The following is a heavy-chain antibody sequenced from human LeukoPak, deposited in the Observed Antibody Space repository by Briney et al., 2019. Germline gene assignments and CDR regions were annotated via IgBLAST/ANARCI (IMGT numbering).Heavy chain of an antibody. CDR1: GVNFRKYW. D-gene: IGHD3-16*01. J-gene: IGHJ4*01. CDR2: INPDGDYS. V-gene: IGHV3-74*01. Sequence: PGRSLRLSCAASGVNFRKYWMQWVRQVPGKGLVWVSEINPDGDYSGHSNSVRGRFTISRDNAKNTLYLQMTSLSAEDTAVYYCARSLGDWGQGTLVSVSS. CDR3: ARSLGD.